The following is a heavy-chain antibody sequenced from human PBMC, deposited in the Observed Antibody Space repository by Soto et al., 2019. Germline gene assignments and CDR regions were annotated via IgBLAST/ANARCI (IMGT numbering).Heavy chain of an antibody. CDR3: ALLQAAVAGKYYYYGMDV. CDR1: GGTFSSYA. CDR2: IIPIFGTA. V-gene: IGHV1-69*13. Sequence: SVKVSCKASGGTFSSYAISWVRQAPGQGLEWMGGIIPIFGTANYAQKFQGRVTITADESTSTAYMELSSRRSEDTAVYYCALLQAAVAGKYYYYGMDVWGQVTTVTVSS. D-gene: IGHD6-19*01. J-gene: IGHJ6*02.